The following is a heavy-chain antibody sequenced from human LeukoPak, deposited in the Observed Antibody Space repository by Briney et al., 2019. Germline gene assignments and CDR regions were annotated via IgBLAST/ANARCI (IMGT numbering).Heavy chain of an antibody. CDR3: ARDLLAVAGTSGY. CDR1: GFTFSSYA. CDR2: ISSSDGST. D-gene: IGHD6-19*01. Sequence: GGSLRLSCAASGFTFSSYAMNWVRQAPGKGLEWVSAISSSDGSTYYADSVKGRSTISRDNSKNTLYLQMNSLRAEDTAVYYCARDLLAVAGTSGYWGQGTLVTVSS. V-gene: IGHV3-23*01. J-gene: IGHJ4*02.